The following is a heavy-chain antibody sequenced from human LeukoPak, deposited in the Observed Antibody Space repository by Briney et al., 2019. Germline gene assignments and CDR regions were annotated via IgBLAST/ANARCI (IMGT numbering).Heavy chain of an antibody. V-gene: IGHV3-21*01. CDR3: ARFVANWNPGGMDV. J-gene: IGHJ6*02. D-gene: IGHD1-20*01. CDR2: ISSSSSYI. CDR1: GFTFSSYS. Sequence: PGGSVRLSCGASGFTFSSYSMNWVPQAPGKGLEWVSSISSSSSYIYYADSVKGRFTISRDNAKNSLYLQMNSLRAEDTAVYYCARFVANWNPGGMDVWGQGTTVIVSS.